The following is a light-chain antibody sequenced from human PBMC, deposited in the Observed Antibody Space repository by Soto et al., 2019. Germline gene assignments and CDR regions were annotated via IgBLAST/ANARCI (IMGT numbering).Light chain of an antibody. Sequence: DIQMTQSPSTLSASVGDRVTITCRASQSISSWLAWYQQKPGKAPKLLIYKASSLESGVPSRFSGSGSGTEFTLTISSLLPDDFATYYCQQFRGTVGQGTKVEIK. CDR2: KAS. CDR3: QQFRGT. J-gene: IGKJ1*01. CDR1: QSISSW. V-gene: IGKV1-5*03.